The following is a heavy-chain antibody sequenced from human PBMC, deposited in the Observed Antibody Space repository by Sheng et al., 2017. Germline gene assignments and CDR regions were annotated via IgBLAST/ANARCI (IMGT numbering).Heavy chain of an antibody. CDR3: ARDGLLHSYGQGYLDY. CDR2: LSLGGGGA. CDR1: GFTISSYA. D-gene: IGHD5-18*01. Sequence: EVQLLETGGGSVQPGGSLRLSCEASGFTISSYAMSWVRQAPGKGLEWVSALSLGGGGAYADSVKGRFTISRDNARNSLSLQMNSLRVEDTAVYYCARDGLLHSYGQGYLDYWGQGALVTVSS. V-gene: IGHV3-23*01. J-gene: IGHJ4*02.